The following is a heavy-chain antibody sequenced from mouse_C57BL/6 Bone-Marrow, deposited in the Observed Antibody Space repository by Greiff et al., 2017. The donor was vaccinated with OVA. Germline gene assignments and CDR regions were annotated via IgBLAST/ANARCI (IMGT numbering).Heavy chain of an antibody. D-gene: IGHD3-2*01. J-gene: IGHJ1*03. V-gene: IGHV1-18*01. Sequence: EVQLQESGPELVKPGASVKIPCKASGYTFTDYNMDWVKQSHGKSLEWIGDINPNNGGTNYNQKFKGKATLTVDKSSSTAYMELRSLTSEDTAVYYCARGRKHSTGYFDVWGTGTTVTVSS. CDR2: INPNNGGT. CDR3: ARGRKHSTGYFDV. CDR1: GYTFTDYN.